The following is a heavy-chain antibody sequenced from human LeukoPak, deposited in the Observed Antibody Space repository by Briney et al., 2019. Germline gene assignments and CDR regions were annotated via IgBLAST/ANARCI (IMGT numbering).Heavy chain of an antibody. CDR2: IYYSGST. J-gene: IGHJ6*02. CDR3: ARHSSGPSMKYYYGMDV. V-gene: IGHV4-59*08. Sequence: SETLSLTCSVSGGSISSYYWSWIRQPPGKGLEWIGYIYYSGSTNYNPSLKSRVTISVDTSKNQFSLILSSVTAADTAVYYCARHSSGPSMKYYYGMDVWGQGTTVTVSS. CDR1: GGSISSYY. D-gene: IGHD6-19*01.